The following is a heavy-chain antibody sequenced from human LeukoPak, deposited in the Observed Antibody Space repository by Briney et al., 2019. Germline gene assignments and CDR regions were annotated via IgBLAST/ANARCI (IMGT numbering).Heavy chain of an antibody. CDR1: GFIFDDYD. CDR3: ARVGALSSSWLLY. V-gene: IGHV3-20*04. J-gene: IGHJ4*02. Sequence: GGSLRLSCAASGFIFDDYDISWVRQAPGKGLEWVSHINWNGNTIGYADSVKGRFTISRDNAKNSLYLQMNSLRAEDTAVYFCARVGALSSSWLLYWGQGTLVTVSS. D-gene: IGHD6-13*01. CDR2: INWNGNTI.